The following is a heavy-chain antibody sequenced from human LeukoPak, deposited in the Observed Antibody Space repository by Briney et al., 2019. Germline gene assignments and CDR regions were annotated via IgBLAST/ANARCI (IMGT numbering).Heavy chain of an antibody. CDR1: GFTFSSYA. J-gene: IGHJ5*02. CDR3: ARAPAAGTGYWFDP. D-gene: IGHD6-13*01. Sequence: GGSLRLSCAASGFTFSSYAMSWVRQAPGKGLEWVSAISGSGGSTYYADSVKGRFTISRDNSKNTLYLQMNSLRAEDTAVYYCARAPAAGTGYWFDPWGQGTLVTVSS. CDR2: ISGSGGST. V-gene: IGHV3-23*01.